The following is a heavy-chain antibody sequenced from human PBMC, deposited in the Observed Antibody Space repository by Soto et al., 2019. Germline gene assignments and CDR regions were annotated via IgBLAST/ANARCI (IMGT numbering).Heavy chain of an antibody. V-gene: IGHV1-18*01. CDR3: ARASLRNWFDP. J-gene: IGHJ5*02. CDR2: ISAYNGNT. D-gene: IGHD5-12*01. CDR1: GYTFTSYG. Sequence: ASVKVSCKASGYTFTSYGISWVRQAPGQGLEWMGWISAYNGNTNYAQKLQGRVTMTTDTSTSTAYMELSSLRSEDTAVYYCARASLRNWFDPWGQGTLVTVSS.